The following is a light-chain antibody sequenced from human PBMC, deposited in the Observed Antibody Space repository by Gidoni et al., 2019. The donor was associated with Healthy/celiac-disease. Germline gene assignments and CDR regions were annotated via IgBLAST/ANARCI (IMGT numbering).Light chain of an antibody. Sequence: SYELTQPPSGYGSPGQTASITCYGDKLGDKYACWYQQKPGQSPVLVIYQDSKRPSGIPERFSGSNSGNTATLPISGTQAMDEADYYCQAWDSSTANYVFGTGTKVTVL. CDR1: KLGDKY. CDR2: QDS. V-gene: IGLV3-1*01. CDR3: QAWDSSTANYV. J-gene: IGLJ1*01.